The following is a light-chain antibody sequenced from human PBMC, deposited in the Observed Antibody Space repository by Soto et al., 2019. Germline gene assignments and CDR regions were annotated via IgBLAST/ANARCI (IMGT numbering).Light chain of an antibody. Sequence: DIQMTQSPSSLSASVGDRVTITCQASQDISNYLNWYQQKPGKAPKLLIYDASNLETGVPSRFSRSGSVTDFTFAISSLQPEDIATYCCQEYDNLPLTFGGGTTVEIK. CDR3: QEYDNLPLT. CDR1: QDISNY. CDR2: DAS. J-gene: IGKJ4*01. V-gene: IGKV1-33*01.